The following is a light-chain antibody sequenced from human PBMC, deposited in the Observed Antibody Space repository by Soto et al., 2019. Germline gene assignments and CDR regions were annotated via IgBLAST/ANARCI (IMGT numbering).Light chain of an antibody. CDR1: QSISSW. V-gene: IGKV1-5*01. CDR3: EQYNSYSLT. J-gene: IGKJ4*01. CDR2: DAS. Sequence: DIQMTQSPSTLSASVGDRVTITCRASQSISSWLAWYQQKPGKGPKLLIYDASNLESGVPSRFSGSGSATEFTLTISSLQPDDCATYYCEQYNSYSLTFGGGTKVEIK.